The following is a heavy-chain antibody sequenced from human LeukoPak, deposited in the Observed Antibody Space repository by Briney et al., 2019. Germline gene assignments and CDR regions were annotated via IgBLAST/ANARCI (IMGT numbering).Heavy chain of an antibody. CDR1: GFIFSSYA. V-gene: IGHV3-23*01. CDR2: ISGSGDKT. Sequence: GGSLRLSCASSGFIFSSYAMSWVRQAPGKGLEWVSGISGSGDKTHYVESVKGRFTISRDNSKNTLYLQMNSLRAEDKTVYSCAKVSWANYFDYWGQGTLVTVSS. J-gene: IGHJ4*02. D-gene: IGHD6-13*01. CDR3: AKVSWANYFDY.